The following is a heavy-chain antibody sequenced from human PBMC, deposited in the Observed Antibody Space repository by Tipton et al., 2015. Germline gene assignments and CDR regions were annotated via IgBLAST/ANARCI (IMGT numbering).Heavy chain of an antibody. V-gene: IGHV4-38-2*01. Sequence: GLVKPSETLSLTCDVSGYSISSGYYWSWIRQPPGKGLVWIGSFFHSGNTFHNPSLRSRVIISGDTSKNQFSLTVTSVTAADTAVYYCARSRYTVTPDSWGQGTLVTVSS. CDR2: FFHSGNT. CDR1: GYSISSGYY. CDR3: ARSRYTVTPDS. D-gene: IGHD4-17*01. J-gene: IGHJ4*02.